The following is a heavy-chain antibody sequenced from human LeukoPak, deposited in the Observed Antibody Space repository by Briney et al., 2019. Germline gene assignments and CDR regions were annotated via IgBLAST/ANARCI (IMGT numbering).Heavy chain of an antibody. Sequence: PGGSLRLSCAASGFTFSSFWMSWVRQAPGKGLEWVSATSGSGGSTYYADSVKGRFTISRDNAKNSLYLQMNSLRGEDTALYYCAKARLMAAPFYYYGMDVWGPGTTVTVSS. D-gene: IGHD5-24*01. CDR1: GFTFSSFW. V-gene: IGHV3-23*01. CDR3: AKARLMAAPFYYYGMDV. CDR2: TSGSGGST. J-gene: IGHJ6*02.